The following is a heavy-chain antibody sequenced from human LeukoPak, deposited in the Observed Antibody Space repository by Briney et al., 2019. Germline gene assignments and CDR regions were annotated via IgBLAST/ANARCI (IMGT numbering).Heavy chain of an antibody. CDR2: IYYSGST. Sequence: PSETLSLTCTVSGGSISSHCWSWIRQPPGKGLEWIGYIYYSGSTNYNPSLKSRVTISVDTSKNQFSLKLSSVTAADTAVYYCAREGEHYEDAFGIWGQGTMVTVSS. CDR3: AREGEHYEDAFGI. V-gene: IGHV4-59*11. CDR1: GGSISSHC. J-gene: IGHJ3*02. D-gene: IGHD3-3*01.